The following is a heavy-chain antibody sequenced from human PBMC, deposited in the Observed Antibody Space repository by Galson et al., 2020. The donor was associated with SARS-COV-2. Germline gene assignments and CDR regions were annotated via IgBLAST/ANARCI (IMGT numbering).Heavy chain of an antibody. V-gene: IGHV1-24*01. Sequence: ASVKVSCKVSGYTLTELSMHWVRQAPGKGLEWMGGFDPEDGETIYAQKFQGRVTMTEDTSTDTAYMELSSLRSEDTAVYYCATGVAVAGTPTQYYYYYGMDVWGQGTTVTVSS. CDR2: FDPEDGET. J-gene: IGHJ6*02. D-gene: IGHD6-19*01. CDR3: ATGVAVAGTPTQYYYYYGMDV. CDR1: GYTLTELS.